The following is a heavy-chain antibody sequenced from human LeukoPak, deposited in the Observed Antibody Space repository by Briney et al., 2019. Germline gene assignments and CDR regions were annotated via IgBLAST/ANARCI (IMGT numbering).Heavy chain of an antibody. CDR3: AKDGRRLWLRGVTIEPYYSDS. D-gene: IGHD3-10*01. CDR2: ISYDGSNK. Sequence: PGGSLRLSCAASGFTFSSYGMHWVRQAPGKGLEWVAVISYDGSNKYYADSVKGRFTISRDNSNNTLYLQMNSLRAEDTAVYYCAKDGRRLWLRGVTIEPYYSDSWGQGTLVIVSS. CDR1: GFTFSSYG. V-gene: IGHV3-30*18. J-gene: IGHJ4*02.